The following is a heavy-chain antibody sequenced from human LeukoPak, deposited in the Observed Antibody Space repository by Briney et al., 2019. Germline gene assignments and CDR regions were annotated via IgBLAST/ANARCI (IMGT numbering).Heavy chain of an antibody. J-gene: IGHJ4*02. CDR1: GFTFSSSD. V-gene: IGHV3-30*02. CDR2: IRYDGSNK. Sequence: PGVSLRLSCAASGFTFSSSDMHWVRQAPGKGLEWVPLIRYDGSNKYYADSVKGRFTISRDNSKNTLYLQMNSLRAEDTAVYYCAKGGIAEAGDWGQGTLVTVSS. CDR3: AKGGIAEAGD. D-gene: IGHD6-13*01.